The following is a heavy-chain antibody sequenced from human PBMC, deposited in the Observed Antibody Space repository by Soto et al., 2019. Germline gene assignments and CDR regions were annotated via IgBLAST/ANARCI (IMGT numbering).Heavy chain of an antibody. D-gene: IGHD1-7*01. J-gene: IGHJ5*02. CDR3: ARDRGYNWNYGWLDP. CDR1: GYTFRSYG. Sequence: QVQLVQSGAEVKKPGASVKVSCKASGYTFRSYGISWVRQAPGQGLEWMGRISAYNGNTNYAQKLQGRVTMTTDTSTSTAYMELRSLRSDDTAVYYCARDRGYNWNYGWLDPWGQGTLVTVSS. V-gene: IGHV1-18*01. CDR2: ISAYNGNT.